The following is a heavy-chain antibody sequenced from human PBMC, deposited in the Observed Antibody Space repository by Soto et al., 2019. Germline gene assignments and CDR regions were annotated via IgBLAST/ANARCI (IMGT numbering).Heavy chain of an antibody. Sequence: SETLSLTCAVYGGSFSGYYWSWIRQPPGKGLECIGEINHSGSTNYNPSLKSRVTISVDTSKNQFSLKLSSVTAADTAVYYCARVRAYYDSSGYPPRINWFDPWGQGTLVTVSS. D-gene: IGHD3-22*01. CDR3: ARVRAYYDSSGYPPRINWFDP. J-gene: IGHJ5*02. CDR1: GGSFSGYY. V-gene: IGHV4-34*01. CDR2: INHSGST.